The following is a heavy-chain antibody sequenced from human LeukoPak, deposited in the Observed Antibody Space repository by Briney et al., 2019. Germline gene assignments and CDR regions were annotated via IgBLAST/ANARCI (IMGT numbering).Heavy chain of an antibody. CDR3: ARWPRERNRITVTKYYYYMDV. CDR2: IYHSGIT. Sequence: SETLSLTCTVSSYSISSGYYWGWIRQTPGKGLEWIGSIYHSGITSYNPSLKSRVTISVDTSKNQFSLKVSSVTAADTAVYYCARWPRERNRITVTKYYYYMDVWGKGTTVTVSS. J-gene: IGHJ6*03. V-gene: IGHV4-38-2*02. D-gene: IGHD4-11*01. CDR1: SYSISSGYY.